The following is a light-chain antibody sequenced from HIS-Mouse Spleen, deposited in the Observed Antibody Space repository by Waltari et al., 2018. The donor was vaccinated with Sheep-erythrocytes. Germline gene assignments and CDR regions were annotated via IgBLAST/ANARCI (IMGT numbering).Light chain of an antibody. CDR3: QQYYSTPLT. CDR1: QSVLYSSNNKNY. Sequence: DIVMTQSPDSLAVSLGERATINCKSSQSVLYSSNNKNYLAWYQQKPAQPPKRLIYGASTRESGVPDRFSGSGSGTDFTLTISSLQAEDVAVYYCQQYYSTPLTFGGGTKVEIK. CDR2: GAS. J-gene: IGKJ4*01. V-gene: IGKV4-1*01.